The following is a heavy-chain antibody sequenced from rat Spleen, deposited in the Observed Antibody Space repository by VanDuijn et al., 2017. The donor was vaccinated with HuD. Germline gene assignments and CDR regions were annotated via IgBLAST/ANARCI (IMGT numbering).Heavy chain of an antibody. Sequence: EVQLVESGGGLVQPGRSLKLSCVASGFTFNNYWMTWIRQAPGKGLEWVASITSGGSNTYYPDSVKGRFTISRDNAKSTLYLQMDSLRSKDTATYYCAKGGGRVWGQGVMVTVSS. CDR3: AKGGGRV. CDR1: GFTFNNYW. D-gene: IGHD1-11*01. V-gene: IGHV5-31*01. J-gene: IGHJ2*01. CDR2: ITSGGSNT.